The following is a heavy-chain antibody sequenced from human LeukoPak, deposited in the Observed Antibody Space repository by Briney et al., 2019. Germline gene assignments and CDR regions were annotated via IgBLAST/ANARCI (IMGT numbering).Heavy chain of an antibody. D-gene: IGHD6-19*01. CDR3: AKAPGPYSSGWYYFDY. CDR1: GFTFSSYA. Sequence: GASLRLSCAASGFTFSSYAMSWVRQAPWKGLEWVSAISGSGGRTYYVDSVKGRFTISRDNSKNTLYLQMNSLRAEDTAVYYCAKAPGPYSSGWYYFDYWGQGTLVTVSS. V-gene: IGHV3-23*01. J-gene: IGHJ4*02. CDR2: ISGSGGRT.